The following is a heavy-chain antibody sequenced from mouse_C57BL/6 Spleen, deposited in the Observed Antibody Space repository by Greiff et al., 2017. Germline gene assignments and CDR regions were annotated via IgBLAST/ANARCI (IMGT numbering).Heavy chain of an antibody. V-gene: IGHV6-3*01. Sequence: EVQLQESGGGLVQPGGSMKLSCVASGFTFSNYWMNWVRQSPEKGLEWVAQIRLKSDNYATHYAESVKGRFTISRDDSKSSVYLQMNNLRAEDTGIYYCTASTGTGAMDYWGQGTSVTVSS. CDR2: IRLKSDNYAT. CDR3: TASTGTGAMDY. D-gene: IGHD4-1*02. CDR1: GFTFSNYW. J-gene: IGHJ4*01.